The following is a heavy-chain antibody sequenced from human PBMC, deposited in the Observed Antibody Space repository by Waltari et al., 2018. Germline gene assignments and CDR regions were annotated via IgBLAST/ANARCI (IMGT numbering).Heavy chain of an antibody. V-gene: IGHV3-43D*03. Sequence: EVQLVESGGVVVQPGGSLRLSCAASGFPFDDYAMHWVRQAPGKGLGWVSLISWDGGSTYYADSVKGRFTISRDNSKNSLYLQMNSLRAEDTALYYCARTLTTVAPFDIWGQGTMVTVSS. D-gene: IGHD4-17*01. J-gene: IGHJ3*02. CDR3: ARTLTTVAPFDI. CDR2: ISWDGGST. CDR1: GFPFDDYA.